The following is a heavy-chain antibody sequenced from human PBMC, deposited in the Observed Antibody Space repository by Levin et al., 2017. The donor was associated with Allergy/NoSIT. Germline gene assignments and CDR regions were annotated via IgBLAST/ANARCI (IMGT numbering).Heavy chain of an antibody. V-gene: IGHV4-39*01. J-gene: IGHJ3*02. D-gene: IGHD3-9*01. CDR1: GGSISSSSYY. CDR3: ATELRYFDWLLLGGFDS. CDR2: IYYSGST. Sequence: SETLSLTCTVSGGSISSSSYYWGWIRQPPGKGLEWIGSIYYSGSTYYNPSLKSRVTISVDTSKNQFSLKLSSVTAADTAVYYCATELRYFDWLLLGGFDSWGQGTMVTVSS.